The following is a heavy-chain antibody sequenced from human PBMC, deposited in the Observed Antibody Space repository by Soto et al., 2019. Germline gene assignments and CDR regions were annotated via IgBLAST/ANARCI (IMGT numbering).Heavy chain of an antibody. Sequence: QVQLVESGGGVVQPGRSLRLSCAASGFTFSSYGMHWVRQAPGKGLEWVAVIWYDGSNKYYADSVKGRFTISRDNSKNTLYLQMNSLRAEDTAVYYCARAGLELPFDYWGQGTLVTVSS. CDR2: IWYDGSNK. J-gene: IGHJ4*02. V-gene: IGHV3-33*01. CDR3: ARAGLELPFDY. D-gene: IGHD1-7*01. CDR1: GFTFSSYG.